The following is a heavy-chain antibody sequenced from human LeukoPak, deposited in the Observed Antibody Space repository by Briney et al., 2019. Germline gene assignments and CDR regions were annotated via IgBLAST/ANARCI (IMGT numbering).Heavy chain of an antibody. CDR3: ARHPQIVGATKYFDY. CDR1: GGSISSGGYY. Sequence: PSQTLSLTCTVSGGSISSGGYYWSWIRQPPGKGLEWIGYIYHSGTTNYNPSLKSRVTISVDTSKNQFSLKLSSVTAADTAVYYCARHPQIVGATKYFDYWGQGTLVTVSS. D-gene: IGHD1-26*01. J-gene: IGHJ4*02. V-gene: IGHV4-61*08. CDR2: IYHSGTT.